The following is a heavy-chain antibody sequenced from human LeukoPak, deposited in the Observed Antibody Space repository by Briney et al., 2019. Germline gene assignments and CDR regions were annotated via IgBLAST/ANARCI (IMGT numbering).Heavy chain of an antibody. D-gene: IGHD5-12*01. CDR1: GFTFSSYG. J-gene: IGHJ4*02. CDR3: ARGRYSGYDSYPASFDY. Sequence: GGSLRLSCAASGFTFSSYGMHWVRQAPGKGLEWVAVIWYDGSNKYYADSVKGRFTISRDNSKNTLYLQMNSLRAEDTAVYYCARGRYSGYDSYPASFDYWGQGTLVTVSS. V-gene: IGHV3-33*01. CDR2: IWYDGSNK.